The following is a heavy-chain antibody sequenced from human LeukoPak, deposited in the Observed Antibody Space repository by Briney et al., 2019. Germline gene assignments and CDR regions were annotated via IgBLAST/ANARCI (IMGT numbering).Heavy chain of an antibody. CDR1: GSSFSGYY. D-gene: IGHD3-22*01. V-gene: IGHV4-34*01. J-gene: IGHJ6*02. CDR3: ARGTYYYDSSGYYSPDDYYYGMDV. Sequence: SETLSLTCAVYGSSFSGYYWSWIRQPPGKGLEWIGEINHSGSTKYSPSLKSRVTISVDTSKNQSSLKLSTVTAADTAVYYCARGTYYYDSSGYYSPDDYYYGMDVWGQGTTVTVSS. CDR2: INHSGST.